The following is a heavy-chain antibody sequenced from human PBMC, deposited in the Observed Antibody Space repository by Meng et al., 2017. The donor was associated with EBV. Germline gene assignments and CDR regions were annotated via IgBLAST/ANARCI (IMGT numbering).Heavy chain of an antibody. CDR3: ARVGIAVAGTGDY. CDR2: INPNSGGT. V-gene: IGHV1-2*06. J-gene: IGHJ4*02. Sequence: VPLLKSGAEVKKPGASVKVSCKASGYTFTGYYMHWVRQAPGQGLEGMGRINPNSGGTNYAQKFQGRVTMTRDTSISTAYMELSRLRPDDTAVYYCARVGIAVAGTGDYWGQGTLVTVSS. CDR1: GYTFTGYY. D-gene: IGHD6-19*01.